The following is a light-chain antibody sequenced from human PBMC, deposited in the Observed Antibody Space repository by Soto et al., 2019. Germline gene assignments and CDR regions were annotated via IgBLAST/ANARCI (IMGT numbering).Light chain of an antibody. Sequence: DVVMTQSPDTLAVSLGERATINCKSSQSLFSASRNKNFLAWYQLKPGQSPKLLIFWASMRESGVPDRFSGSGSGTDFTLTSSSLQAEDVAVYYCQQYYSTPPAFGQGTKLEIK. V-gene: IGKV4-1*01. CDR1: QSLFSASRNKNF. CDR3: QQYYSTPPA. J-gene: IGKJ2*01. CDR2: WAS.